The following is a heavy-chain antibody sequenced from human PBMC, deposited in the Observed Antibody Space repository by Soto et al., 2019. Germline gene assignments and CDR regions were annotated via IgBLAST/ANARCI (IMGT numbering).Heavy chain of an antibody. D-gene: IGHD2-2*01. V-gene: IGHV4-39*01. Sequence: PSETLSLTCTVSGGSISSSSYYWDWIRQPPWKGLEWIGSIYYSGSTYYNPSLKSRVTISVDTSKNQFSLKLSSVTAADTAVYYCARRAGCSSTSCSGYYYYGMDVWGQGXTVTVYS. CDR1: GGSISSSSYY. CDR2: IYYSGST. CDR3: ARRAGCSSTSCSGYYYYGMDV. J-gene: IGHJ6*02.